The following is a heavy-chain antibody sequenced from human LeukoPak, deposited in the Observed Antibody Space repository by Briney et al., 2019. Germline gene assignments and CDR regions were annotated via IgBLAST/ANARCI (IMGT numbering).Heavy chain of an antibody. D-gene: IGHD3-3*02. CDR2: INPSGGST. Sequence: GASVKVSCKASGYYMHWVRQAPGQGLEWMGIINPSGGSTSYAQKFQGRVTMTIDTSTTTAYMELRSLTSDDTAVYYCARHISGADIDYWGQGTLVTVSS. J-gene: IGHJ4*02. V-gene: IGHV1-46*01. CDR1: GYY. CDR3: ARHISGADIDY.